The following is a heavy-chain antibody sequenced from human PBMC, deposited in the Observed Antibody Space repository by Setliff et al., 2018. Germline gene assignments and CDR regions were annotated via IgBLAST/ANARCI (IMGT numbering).Heavy chain of an antibody. CDR2: MNPNSGNT. CDR1: GYTFTSYD. CDR3: ARAQSWSGGPYYFDN. Sequence: ASVKVSCKASGYTFTSYDINWVRQATGQWLEWMGWMNPNSGNTGYAQKFQGRVTMTRNTSISTAYMDLSSLGFEDTAVYYCARAQSWSGGPYYFDNWGQGTLVTVSS. J-gene: IGHJ4*02. V-gene: IGHV1-8*02. D-gene: IGHD3-3*01.